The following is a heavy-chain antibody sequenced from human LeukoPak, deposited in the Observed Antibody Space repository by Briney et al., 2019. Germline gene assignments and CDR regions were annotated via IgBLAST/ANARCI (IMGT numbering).Heavy chain of an antibody. CDR3: AKDKRGYSYGYYFDY. CDR1: GFTFDDYA. D-gene: IGHD5-18*01. J-gene: IGHJ4*02. V-gene: IGHV3-9*01. Sequence: GESLRLSCAASGFTFDDYAMHWVRQAPGKGLEWVSGISWNSGSIGYADSVKGRFTISRDNAKNSLYLQMNSLRAEDTALYYCAKDKRGYSYGYYFDYWGQGTLVTVSS. CDR2: ISWNSGSI.